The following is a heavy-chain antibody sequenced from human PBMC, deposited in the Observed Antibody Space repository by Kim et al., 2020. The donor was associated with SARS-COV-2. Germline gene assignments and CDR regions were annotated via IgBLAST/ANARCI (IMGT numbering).Heavy chain of an antibody. J-gene: IGHJ6*02. CDR2: IYSGGST. CDR3: ARPVLRYFDWPSGMYV. Sequence: GGSLRLSCAASGFTVSSHYMSWVRQAPGKGLEWVSVIYSGGSTYYADSVQGRFTISRDNSKNTLYLQMNSLRAEDTAVYYCARPVLRYFDWPSGMYVWGQGTTVTVSS. V-gene: IGHV3-53*01. CDR1: GFTVSSHY. D-gene: IGHD3-9*01.